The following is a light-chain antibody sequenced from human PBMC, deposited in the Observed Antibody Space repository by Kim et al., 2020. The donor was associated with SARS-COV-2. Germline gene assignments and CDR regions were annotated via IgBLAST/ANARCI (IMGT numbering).Light chain of an antibody. CDR2: KAS. V-gene: IGKV1-5*03. J-gene: IGKJ2*04. Sequence: SASVGDRVTITCRASQSISSWLAWYQQKPGKAPKLLIYKASSLESGVPSRFGGSGSGTEFTLTISSLQPDDFATYYCQQYNSYSRSFGQGTKLEI. CDR3: QQYNSYSRS. CDR1: QSISSW.